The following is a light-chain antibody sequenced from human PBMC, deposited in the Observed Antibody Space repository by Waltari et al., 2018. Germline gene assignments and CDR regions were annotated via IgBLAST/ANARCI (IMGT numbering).Light chain of an antibody. Sequence: QSVLTQPPSVSAAPGQRVTISCSGGHSNIGNNYVSWYRQFPGTAPKLLIYEDSERPSGVPGRFPGSKSGTSATLDITGRQAGDEADYYCGTWDSSLSGAVFGGGTHLTVL. V-gene: IGLV1-51*02. CDR2: EDS. J-gene: IGLJ7*01. CDR3: GTWDSSLSGAV. CDR1: HSNIGNNY.